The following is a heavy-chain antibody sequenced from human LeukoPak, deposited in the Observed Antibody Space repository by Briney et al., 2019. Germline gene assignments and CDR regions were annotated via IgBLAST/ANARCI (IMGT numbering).Heavy chain of an antibody. Sequence: ASVKVSCKASGYTFTSYYMHWVRQAPGQGLEWMGIINPSGGSTSYAQEFQGRVTMTRDTSTSTVYMELSGLRSEDTAVYYCAREIGYCSSTSCYKRAFDIWGQGTMVTVSS. V-gene: IGHV1-46*01. CDR2: INPSGGST. CDR3: AREIGYCSSTSCYKRAFDI. D-gene: IGHD2-2*02. CDR1: GYTFTSYY. J-gene: IGHJ3*02.